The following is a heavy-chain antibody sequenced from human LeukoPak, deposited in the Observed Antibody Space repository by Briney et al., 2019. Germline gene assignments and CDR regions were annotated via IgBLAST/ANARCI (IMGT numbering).Heavy chain of an antibody. D-gene: IGHD5-18*01. CDR1: GYTFTGYY. CDR2: ISAYNGNT. V-gene: IGHV1-18*04. CDR3: ARDGLIHEAPHY. J-gene: IGHJ4*02. Sequence: ASVKVSCKASGYTFTGYYMHWVRQAPGQGLEWMGWISAYNGNTNYAQKLQGRVTMTTDTSTSTAYMELRSLRSDDTAVYYCARDGLIHEAPHYWGQGTLVTVSS.